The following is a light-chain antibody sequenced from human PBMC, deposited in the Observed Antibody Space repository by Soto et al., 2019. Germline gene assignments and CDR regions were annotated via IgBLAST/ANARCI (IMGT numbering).Light chain of an antibody. CDR2: EVS. J-gene: IGLJ1*01. CDR1: SSDVGGYNY. CDR3: SSYKSRSTDV. Sequence: QSALTQPASVSGSPGQSITISCTGTSSDVGGYNYVSWYQQHPGKAPKLMIYEVSNRPSGVSNRFSGAKSGNTASLTISPLQAEEQADPYSSSYKSRSTDVCGPATKVTVL. V-gene: IGLV2-14*01.